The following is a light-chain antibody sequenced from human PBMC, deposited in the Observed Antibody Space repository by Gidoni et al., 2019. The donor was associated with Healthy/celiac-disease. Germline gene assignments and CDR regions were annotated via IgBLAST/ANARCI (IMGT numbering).Light chain of an antibody. J-gene: IGLJ2*01. CDR3: SACDDSLSGVV. Sequence: SVRTQKPSASGSPGQRVTISCSGSSSNIGSNYGYWHQQLPGTAPKLLIYRNTQRPSGVPARFSGPKSGTSAVLAISGLRSEDEADYYCSACDDSLSGVVFGGWTKLPVL. CDR2: RNT. CDR1: SSNIGSNY. V-gene: IGLV1-47*01.